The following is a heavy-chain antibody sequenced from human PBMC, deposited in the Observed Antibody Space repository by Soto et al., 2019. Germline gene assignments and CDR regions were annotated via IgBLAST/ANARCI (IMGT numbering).Heavy chain of an antibody. CDR3: ARDVRSRDYGDYGSDY. V-gene: IGHV3-30-3*01. D-gene: IGHD4-17*01. CDR2: ISYDGSNK. J-gene: IGHJ4*02. CDR1: GFTFSSYA. Sequence: QVQLVESGGGVVQPGRSLRLSCAASGFTFSSYAMHWVRQAPGKGLEWVAVISYDGSNKYYADCVKGRFTIYRDNSKNTLYLQMNSLRAEDTAVYYCARDVRSRDYGDYGSDYWGQGTLVTVSS.